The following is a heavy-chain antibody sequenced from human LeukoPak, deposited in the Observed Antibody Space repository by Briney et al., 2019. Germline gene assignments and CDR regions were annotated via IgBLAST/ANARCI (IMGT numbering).Heavy chain of an antibody. CDR2: ISYGGKA. CDR3: ARAPVATPSEFDY. J-gene: IGHJ4*02. V-gene: IGHV4-31*11. D-gene: IGHD5-12*01. CDR1: GDSISSGGYW. Sequence: SQTLSLTCAVSGDSISSGGYWWSWIRQHPGKGPEWIGYISYGGKADYNPSLKSRVAISADTPKNQFSLKLSSTTAADTAVYYCARAPVATPSEFDYWGQGTLVTVSS.